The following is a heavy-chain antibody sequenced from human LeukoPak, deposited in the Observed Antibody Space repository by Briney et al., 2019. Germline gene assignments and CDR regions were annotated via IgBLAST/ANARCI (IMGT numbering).Heavy chain of an antibody. CDR1: GGSISSRSYY. D-gene: IGHD3-22*01. CDR3: ARAHSYYDSSGRDY. CDR2: TNHSGST. J-gene: IGHJ4*02. V-gene: IGHV4-39*07. Sequence: PSETLSLTCTVSGGSISSRSYYWGWIRQPPGKGLEWIGETNHSGSTNYNPSLKSRVTISVDTSKNQFSLKLSSVTAADTAVYYCARAHSYYDSSGRDYWGQGTLVTVSS.